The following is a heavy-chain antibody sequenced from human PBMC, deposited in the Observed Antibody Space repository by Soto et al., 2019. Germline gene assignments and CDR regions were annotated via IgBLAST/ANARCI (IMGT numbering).Heavy chain of an antibody. Sequence: EVQLVESGGGLVQPGGSLRLSCAASGFTFSSYEMNWVRQAPGKGLEWVSYISSSGSTIYYADSVKGRFTISRDNAKNSLYLQMNSRRAEDTAVYYCVSHGGAVAGKHWYFDLWGRGTLVTVSS. CDR2: ISSSGSTI. D-gene: IGHD6-19*01. CDR3: VSHGGAVAGKHWYFDL. V-gene: IGHV3-48*03. J-gene: IGHJ2*01. CDR1: GFTFSSYE.